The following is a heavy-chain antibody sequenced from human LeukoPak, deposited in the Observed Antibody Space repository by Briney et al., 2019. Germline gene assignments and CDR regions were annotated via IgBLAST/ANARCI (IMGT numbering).Heavy chain of an antibody. V-gene: IGHV1-18*01. D-gene: IGHD3-3*01. CDR2: ISAYNGNT. CDR3: ARDTNGEYYDFWSEFDY. Sequence: ASVEVSCKASGYTFTSYGISWVRQAPGQGLEWMGWISAYNGNTNYAQKLQGRVTMTIDTSTSTAYMELRSLRSDDTAVYYCARDTNGEYYDFWSEFDYWGQGTLVTVSS. J-gene: IGHJ4*02. CDR1: GYTFTSYG.